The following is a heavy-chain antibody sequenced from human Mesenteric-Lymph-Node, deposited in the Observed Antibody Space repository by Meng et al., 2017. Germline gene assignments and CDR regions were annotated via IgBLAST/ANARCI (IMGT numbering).Heavy chain of an antibody. CDR2: IATKTDGGTT. Sequence: GESLKISCTASGFTFGDYAMSWFRQAPGKGLEWVGRIATKTDGGTTEYAALVKGRFSISRDDSKNTLHLQIDSLKAEDTAVYCCARDRGTRDLDHWGQGTLVTVSS. CDR1: GFTFGDYA. D-gene: IGHD1-1*01. CDR3: ARDRGTRDLDH. J-gene: IGHJ4*02. V-gene: IGHV3-15*04.